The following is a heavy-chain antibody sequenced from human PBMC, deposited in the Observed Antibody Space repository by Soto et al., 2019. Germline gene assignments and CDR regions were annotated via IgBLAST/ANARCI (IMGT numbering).Heavy chain of an antibody. V-gene: IGHV3-33*01. CDR3: ARDPNYYDSSGSPAY. J-gene: IGHJ4*02. CDR2: IWYDGSNK. Sequence: GGSLRLSCAASGFTFSSYGMHWVRQAPGKGLEWVAVIWYDGSNKYYADSVKGRFTISRDNSKNTLYLQMNSLRAEDTAVYYCARDPNYYDSSGSPAYWGQGTLVTVSS. D-gene: IGHD3-22*01. CDR1: GFTFSSYG.